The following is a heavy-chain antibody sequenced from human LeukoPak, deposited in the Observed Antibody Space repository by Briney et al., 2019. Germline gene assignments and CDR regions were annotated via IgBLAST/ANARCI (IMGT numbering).Heavy chain of an antibody. CDR3: ARVRRYYFDY. Sequence: SETLSLTYAVYGGSFSGYYWSWIRRPPGKGLEWIGEINHSGSTNYNPSLKSRVTISVDTSKNQFSLKLSSVTAADTAVYYCARVRRYYFDYWGQGTLVTVSS. J-gene: IGHJ4*02. V-gene: IGHV4-34*01. CDR1: GGSFSGYY. CDR2: INHSGST.